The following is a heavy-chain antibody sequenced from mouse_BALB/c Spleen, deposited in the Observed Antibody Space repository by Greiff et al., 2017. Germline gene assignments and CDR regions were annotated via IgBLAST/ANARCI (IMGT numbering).Heavy chain of an antibody. CDR2: ISSGGGST. CDR1: GFAFSSYD. V-gene: IGHV5-12-1*01. CDR3: ARHSSYYAMDY. J-gene: IGHJ4*01. Sequence: EVKVVESGGGLVKPGGSLKLSCAASGFAFSSYDMSWVRQTPEKRLEWVAYISSGGGSTYYPDTVKGRFTISRDNAKNTLYLQLSSLTSEDSAVYYCARHSSYYAMDYWGQGTSVTVSS.